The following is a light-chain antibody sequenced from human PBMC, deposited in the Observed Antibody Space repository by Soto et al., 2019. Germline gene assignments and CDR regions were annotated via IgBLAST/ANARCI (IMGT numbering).Light chain of an antibody. J-gene: IGKJ4*01. CDR2: DAY. V-gene: IGKV3-11*01. Sequence: EVVLTQSPVTLSLSPGERATLSCRASQSFRGLLAWYQQKPGQAPRLLIYDAYNRATGIPPRFSGSGSGTDFTLTISSLEPEDSAVYYCQQYGSSPFTFGGGTKVEIK. CDR1: QSFRGL. CDR3: QQYGSSPFT.